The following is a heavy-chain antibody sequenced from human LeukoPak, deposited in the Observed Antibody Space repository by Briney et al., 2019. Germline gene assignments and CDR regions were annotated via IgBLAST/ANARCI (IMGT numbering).Heavy chain of an antibody. CDR3: ARRLGYCSGGSCYSGGWFDP. J-gene: IGHJ5*02. Sequence: GESLKISCKGSGYSFTSYWIGWVRQMPGKGLEWMGIIYPDDSDTRYSPSFQGQVTISADKSISTAYLQWSSLKASDTAMYYCARRLGYCSGGSCYSGGWFDPWGQGTLVTVSS. CDR2: IYPDDSDT. V-gene: IGHV5-51*01. D-gene: IGHD2-15*01. CDR1: GYSFTSYW.